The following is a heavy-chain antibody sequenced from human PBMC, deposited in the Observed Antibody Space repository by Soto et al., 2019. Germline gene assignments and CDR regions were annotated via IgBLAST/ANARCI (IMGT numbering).Heavy chain of an antibody. J-gene: IGHJ5*02. CDR3: ARGLVLRYFDWLYNWFDP. D-gene: IGHD3-9*01. CDR1: GYTFTSYG. V-gene: IGHV1-18*01. Sequence: ASVKVSCKASGYTFTSYGISWVRQAPGQGLEWMGWISAYNGNTNYAQKFQGRVTMTTDTSTSTVYMELRSLRSEDTAVYYCARGLVLRYFDWLYNWFDPWGQGTLVTVSS. CDR2: ISAYNGNT.